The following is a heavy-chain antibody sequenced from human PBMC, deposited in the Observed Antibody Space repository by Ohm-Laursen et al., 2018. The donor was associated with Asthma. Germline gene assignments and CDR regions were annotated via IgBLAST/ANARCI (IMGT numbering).Heavy chain of an antibody. CDR1: GFTFNSYG. D-gene: IGHD3-3*01. CDR3: ARAQEASGLYNSYFDY. CDR2: ISFDGSNK. V-gene: IGHV3-30*03. Sequence: SLRLSCAASGFTFNSYGIHWVRQAPGKGLEWVAVISFDGSNKYYADSVKGRFTISRDNAKSTLYLLLNRLRVEDTAVYYCARAQEASGLYNSYFDYWGQGTLVTVSS. J-gene: IGHJ4*02.